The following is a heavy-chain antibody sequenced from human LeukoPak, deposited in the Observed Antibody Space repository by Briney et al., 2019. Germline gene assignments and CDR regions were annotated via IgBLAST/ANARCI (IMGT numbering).Heavy chain of an antibody. CDR3: AKGGYSGSYYYYYYMDV. D-gene: IGHD5-12*01. CDR2: ISGSGGST. J-gene: IGHJ6*03. V-gene: IGHV3-23*01. CDR1: GFTFSSYG. Sequence: PGGSLRLSCAASGFTFSSYGMSWVRQAPGKGLEWASAISGSGGSTYYADSVKGRFTISRDNSKNTLYLQMNSLRAEDTAVYYCAKGGYSGSYYYYYYMDVWGKGTTATISS.